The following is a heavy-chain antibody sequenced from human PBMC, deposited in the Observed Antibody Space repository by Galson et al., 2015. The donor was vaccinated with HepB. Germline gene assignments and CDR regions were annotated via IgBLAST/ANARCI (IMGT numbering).Heavy chain of an antibody. Sequence: SVKVSCKASGYTFTSYGISWVRQAPGQGLEWMGWISAYNGNTNYAQKLQGRVTMTTDTSTSTAYMKLSSVTAADTAVYYCARDLAGSPDYWGQGTLVTVSS. CDR1: GYTFTSYG. J-gene: IGHJ4*02. V-gene: IGHV1-18*04. CDR3: ARDLAGSPDY. CDR2: ISAYNGNT.